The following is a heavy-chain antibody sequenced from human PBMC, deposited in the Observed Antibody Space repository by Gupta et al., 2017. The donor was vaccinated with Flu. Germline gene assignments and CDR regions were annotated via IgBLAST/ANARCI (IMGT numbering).Heavy chain of an antibody. Sequence: QVQLQASGPGLAKPSQTLFLTCTVSGGPISRGSSYWSLIRQPHGNGLEGIERTYRRGSSHFNPSLKDRVTISVDTSKSQFSLKLSSMTAADTAGYYCARDPPHPRGALDLWGQGTMVTVAS. J-gene: IGHJ3*01. V-gene: IGHV4-61*02. CDR3: ARDPPHPRGALDL. CDR2: TYRRGSS. CDR1: GGPISRGSSY.